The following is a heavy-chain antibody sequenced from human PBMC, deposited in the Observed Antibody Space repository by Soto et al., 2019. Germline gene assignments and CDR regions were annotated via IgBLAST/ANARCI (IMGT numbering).Heavy chain of an antibody. D-gene: IGHD6-6*01. CDR3: AREYSSSFFYGYFDL. V-gene: IGHV4-34*01. Sequence: QVQLQQWGAGLLKPSETLSLTCAVYGGSFSGYYWSWIRQPPGKGLEWIGEINHSGSTNYNPSLEGRVTIPVDTSKNQFSLTLSSVTAADAAVYYCAREYSSSFFYGYFDLWGRGTLVTVSS. CDR2: INHSGST. CDR1: GGSFSGYY. J-gene: IGHJ2*01.